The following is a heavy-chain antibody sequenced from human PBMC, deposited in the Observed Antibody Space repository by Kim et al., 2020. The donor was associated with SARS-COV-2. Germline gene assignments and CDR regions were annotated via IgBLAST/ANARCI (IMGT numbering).Heavy chain of an antibody. D-gene: IGHD3-10*01. CDR2: INSDGSTT. J-gene: IGHJ4*02. CDR3: ARAYGSGSYYNGPFDY. V-gene: IGHV3-74*01. CDR1: GFSVSSYW. Sequence: GGSLRLSCAASGFSVSSYWMHWVRQAPGKGLVWVSRINSDGSTTTYADSVKGRFTISRDNAKNTLYLEMNSLRAEDTAVYYCARAYGSGSYYNGPFDYWGQGTLVTVSS.